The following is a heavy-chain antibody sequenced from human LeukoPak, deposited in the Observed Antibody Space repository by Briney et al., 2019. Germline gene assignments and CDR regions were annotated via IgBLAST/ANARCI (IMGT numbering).Heavy chain of an antibody. CDR3: AKEWWELFRVFVY. CDR1: GFTVSSNH. CDR2: ISGSGGST. J-gene: IGHJ4*02. V-gene: IGHV3-23*01. Sequence: PGGSLRLSCAASGFTVSSNHMSWVRQAPGKGLEWVSAISGSGGSTYYADSVKGRFTISRDNSKNTLYLQMNSLRAEDTAVYYCAKEWWELFRVFVYWGQGTLVTVSS. D-gene: IGHD1-26*01.